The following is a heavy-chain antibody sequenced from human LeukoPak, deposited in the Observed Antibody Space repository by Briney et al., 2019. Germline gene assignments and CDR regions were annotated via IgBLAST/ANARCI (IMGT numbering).Heavy chain of an antibody. D-gene: IGHD6-6*01. J-gene: IGHJ4*02. CDR2: GGSGGGT. CDR1: GFTFTNYA. CDR3: ARAHSSSSTFDL. V-gene: IGHV3-23*01. Sequence: GGSLRLSCAASGFTFTNYAVSWVRQAPGKGLEWVSAGGSGGGTYYADSVKGRFTISRDNTKNTLYLQLNSLRADDTAVYYCARAHSSSSTFDLWGQGTLVTVSS.